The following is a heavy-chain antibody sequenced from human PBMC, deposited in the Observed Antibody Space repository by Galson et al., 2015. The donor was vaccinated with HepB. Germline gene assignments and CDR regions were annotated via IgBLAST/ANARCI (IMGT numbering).Heavy chain of an antibody. Sequence: SLRLSCAASGFTFSSYGMHWVRQAPGKGLEWVAVISYDGSNKYYADSVKGRFTISRDNSKNTLYLQMNSLRAEDTAVYYCANWGWKTLPLWFGRRDIGIDYWGQGTLVTVSS. CDR3: ANWGWKTLPLWFGRRDIGIDY. CDR2: ISYDGSNK. CDR1: GFTFSSYG. D-gene: IGHD3-10*01. J-gene: IGHJ4*02. V-gene: IGHV3-30*18.